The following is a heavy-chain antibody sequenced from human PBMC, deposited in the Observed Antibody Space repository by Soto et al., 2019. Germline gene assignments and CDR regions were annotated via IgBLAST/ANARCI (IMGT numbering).Heavy chain of an antibody. Sequence: ESGGGLVKPGGSLRLSCAASGFTFSSYSMNWVRQAPGKGLEWVSSISSSSSYIYYADSVKGRFTISRDNAKNSLYLQMNSLRAEDTAVYYCAREGDYGDYSDYWGQGTLVTVSS. CDR3: AREGDYGDYSDY. CDR1: GFTFSSYS. CDR2: ISSSSSYI. J-gene: IGHJ4*02. V-gene: IGHV3-21*01. D-gene: IGHD3-16*01.